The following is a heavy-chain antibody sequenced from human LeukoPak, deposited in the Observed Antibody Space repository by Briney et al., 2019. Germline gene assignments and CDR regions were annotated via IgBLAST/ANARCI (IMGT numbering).Heavy chain of an antibody. CDR1: GVSFSGYY. J-gene: IGHJ4*02. D-gene: IGHD2-8*01. CDR2: INHSGST. CDR3: ARDPNGAFDY. Sequence: SETLSLTCAVYGVSFSGYYWSWIRQPPGKGLEWIGEINHSGSTNYNPSLKSRVTISVDTSKNQFSLKLSSVTAADTAVYYCARDPNGAFDYWGQETLVTVSS. V-gene: IGHV4-34*01.